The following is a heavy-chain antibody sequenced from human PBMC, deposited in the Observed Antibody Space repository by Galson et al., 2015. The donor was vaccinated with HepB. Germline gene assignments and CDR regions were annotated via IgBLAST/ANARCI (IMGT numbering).Heavy chain of an antibody. V-gene: IGHV1-18*01. J-gene: IGHJ5*02. Sequence: SVKVSCKASGYSFSTYSITWVRQAPGKGLEWMGWISPYNRNTDYAQKFQGRVSMTTDTPKTTAFMELRSLRSDDTAVYYCARGALVAGVGGTQNNWFGPWGQGTLVTVSS. CDR3: ARGALVAGVGGTQNNWFGP. CDR1: GYSFSTYS. D-gene: IGHD2-15*01. CDR2: ISPYNRNT.